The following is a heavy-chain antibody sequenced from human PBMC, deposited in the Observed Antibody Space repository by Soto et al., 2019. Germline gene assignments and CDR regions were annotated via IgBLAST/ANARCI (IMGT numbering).Heavy chain of an antibody. Sequence: ASVKVSCKASGYTFTSYGISWVRQAPGQGLEWMGWISAYNGNTNYAQKLQGRVTMTTDTSTSTAYMELRSLRSDDTAVYYCARAPVLLWFGEQTGEFDYWGQGTLVTVSS. J-gene: IGHJ4*02. CDR1: GYTFTSYG. CDR3: ARAPVLLWFGEQTGEFDY. V-gene: IGHV1-18*04. CDR2: ISAYNGNT. D-gene: IGHD3-10*01.